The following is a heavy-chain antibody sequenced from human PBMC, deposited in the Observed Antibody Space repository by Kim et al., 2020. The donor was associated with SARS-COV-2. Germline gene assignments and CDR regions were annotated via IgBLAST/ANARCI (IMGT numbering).Heavy chain of an antibody. CDR1: GFTFSSYA. CDR2: ASGGGST. Sequence: GGSLRLSCAASGFTFSSYAMSWVRQAPGKGLEWVSVASGGGSTYYADSVKGRFTISRDNSKNTLYLQMNSLRVEDTAIYYCAKYGAGRPQFDYWGQGTLVTVSS. CDR3: AKYGAGRPQFDY. V-gene: IGHV3-23*01. J-gene: IGHJ4*02. D-gene: IGHD6-6*01.